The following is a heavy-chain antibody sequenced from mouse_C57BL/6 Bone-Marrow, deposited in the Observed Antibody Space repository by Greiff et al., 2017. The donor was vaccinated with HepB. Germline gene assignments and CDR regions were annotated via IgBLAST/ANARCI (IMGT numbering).Heavy chain of an antibody. CDR2: INPNNGGT. CDR1: GYTFTDYN. Sequence: EVQLQQSGPELVKPGASVKMSCKASGYTFTDYNMHWVKQSHGKSLEWIGYINPNNGGTSYNQKFKGKATLTVNKSSSTAYMELRSLTSEDSAVYYGARWVRYSNYARAWFAYWGQGTLVTVSA. CDR3: ARWVRYSNYARAWFAY. V-gene: IGHV1-22*01. D-gene: IGHD2-5*01. J-gene: IGHJ3*01.